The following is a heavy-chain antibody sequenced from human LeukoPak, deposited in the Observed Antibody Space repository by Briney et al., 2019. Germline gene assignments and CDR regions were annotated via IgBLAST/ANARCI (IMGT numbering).Heavy chain of an antibody. Sequence: SVKVSCKASGGTFSSYAISWVRQAPGQGLEWMGGIIPIFGTANYAQKFQGRVTITADESTSTAHMELSSLRSEDTAVYYCARVGYYGSGSYYYGMDVWGQGTTVTVSS. J-gene: IGHJ6*02. CDR1: GGTFSSYA. CDR2: IIPIFGTA. D-gene: IGHD3-10*01. V-gene: IGHV1-69*13. CDR3: ARVGYYGSGSYYYGMDV.